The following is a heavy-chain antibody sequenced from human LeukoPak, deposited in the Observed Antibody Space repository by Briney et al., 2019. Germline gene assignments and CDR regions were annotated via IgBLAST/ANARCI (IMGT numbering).Heavy chain of an antibody. Sequence: ASVTVSCKASGYTFTVYYMHWVRQAPGQGLEWMGWINPNSGGTNYAQKFQGRVTMTRDTSISTAYMELSRLRSDDTAVYYCARVRMTTHFDPWGQGTLVTVSS. CDR2: INPNSGGT. CDR1: GYTFTVYY. V-gene: IGHV1-2*02. D-gene: IGHD4-11*01. J-gene: IGHJ5*02. CDR3: ARVRMTTHFDP.